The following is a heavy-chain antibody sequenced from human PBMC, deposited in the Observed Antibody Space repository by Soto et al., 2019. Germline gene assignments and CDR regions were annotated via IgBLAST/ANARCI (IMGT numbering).Heavy chain of an antibody. CDR2: LSGDSTYI. V-gene: IGHV3-21*01. CDR3: ASNILSPTPDY. D-gene: IGHD2-21*01. CDR1: GFTFSSYS. Sequence: GSLRLSCAASGFTFSSYSMNWVRQAPGKGLEWVSSLSGDSTYIYHADSVKGRFTISRDNAKNSLYLQMNSLRAEDTAMYYCASNILSPTPDYWGQGTLVTVSS. J-gene: IGHJ4*02.